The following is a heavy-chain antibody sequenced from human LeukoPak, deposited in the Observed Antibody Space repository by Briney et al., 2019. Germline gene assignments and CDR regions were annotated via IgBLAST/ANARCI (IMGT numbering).Heavy chain of an antibody. CDR1: GFTFSSYW. CDR3: ARESPRVIVVVPAAMGGGGWFDP. D-gene: IGHD2-2*01. J-gene: IGHJ5*02. V-gene: IGHV3-7*01. CDR2: IKQGGSEK. Sequence: GGSLRLSCAASGFTFSSYWMSWIRQAPGKGLEWVANIKQGGSEKYYVDSVKGRFTISRDNAKNSLYLQMNSLRAEDTAVYYCARESPRVIVVVPAAMGGGGWFDPWGQGTLVTVSS.